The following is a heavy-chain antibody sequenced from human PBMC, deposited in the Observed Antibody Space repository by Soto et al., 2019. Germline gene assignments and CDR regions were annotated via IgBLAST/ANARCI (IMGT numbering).Heavy chain of an antibody. J-gene: IGHJ4*02. D-gene: IGHD4-17*01. V-gene: IGHV3-21*01. CDR2: ISSSSSYI. CDR1: GFTFSTYT. CDR3: ARDLFGDYEAGIDY. Sequence: PGGSLRLSCAASGFTFSTYTMNWVRQAPGKGLEWVSSISSSSSYIYYADSVKGRFTLSRDNAKNSLYLQMNSLRAEDTALYYCARDLFGDYEAGIDYWGQGTLVTVSS.